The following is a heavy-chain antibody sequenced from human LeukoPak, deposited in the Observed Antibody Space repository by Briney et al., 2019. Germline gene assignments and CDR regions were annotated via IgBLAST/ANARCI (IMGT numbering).Heavy chain of an antibody. Sequence: SETLSLTCAVYGGSFSGYFWSWIRQPPGKGLEWIGEINHSGSTNYNPSLKSRVTISVDTSKNQFSLKLSSVTAADTAVYYCARVGYSYGSDYWGQGTLVTVSS. CDR2: INHSGST. V-gene: IGHV4-34*01. CDR1: GGSFSGYF. J-gene: IGHJ4*02. CDR3: ARVGYSYGSDY. D-gene: IGHD5-18*01.